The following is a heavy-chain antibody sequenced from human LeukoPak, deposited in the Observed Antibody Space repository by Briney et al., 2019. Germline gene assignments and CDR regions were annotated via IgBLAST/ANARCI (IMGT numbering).Heavy chain of an antibody. CDR3: ARAFYYDSSGYYYHFDY. CDR1: GYTFTSYD. V-gene: IGHV1-8*01. CDR2: MNPNSGST. J-gene: IGHJ4*02. D-gene: IGHD3-22*01. Sequence: ASVKVSCKASGYTFTSYDINWVRQATGQGLEWMGWMNPNSGSTGYAQKFQGRVTMTRNTSISTAYMELSSLRSEDTAVYYCARAFYYDSSGYYYHFDYWGQGTLVTVSS.